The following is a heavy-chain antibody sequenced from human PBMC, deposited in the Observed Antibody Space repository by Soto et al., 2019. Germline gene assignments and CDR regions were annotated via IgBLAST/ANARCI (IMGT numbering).Heavy chain of an antibody. Sequence: SESMALASTVCGGCMRSSSYYWGWIRQPPGKGMEWIGSIYYSGSTYYNPSLKSRVTISVDTSKNQFSLKLSSVTAADTAVYYCARRVQMTYYDYVWGSYRTYRLDVRGERTMVTVSS. CDR3: ARRVQMTYYDYVWGSYRTYRLDV. V-gene: IGHV4-39*01. D-gene: IGHD3-16*02. CDR1: GGCMRSSSYY. CDR2: IYYSGST. J-gene: IGHJ6*04.